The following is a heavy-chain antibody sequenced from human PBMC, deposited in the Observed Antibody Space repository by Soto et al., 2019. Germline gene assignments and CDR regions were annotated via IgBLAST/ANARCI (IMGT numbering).Heavy chain of an antibody. V-gene: IGHV4-59*01. Sequence: ETLSLTCTVSGGSISSYYWSWIRQPPGKGLEWIGYIYYSGSTNYNPSLKSRVTISVDTSKNQFSLKLSSVTAADTAVYYCARATGTHTDYYYYYMDVWGKGTTVTVSS. CDR2: IYYSGST. CDR1: GGSISSYY. J-gene: IGHJ6*03. D-gene: IGHD1-1*01. CDR3: ARATGTHTDYYYYYMDV.